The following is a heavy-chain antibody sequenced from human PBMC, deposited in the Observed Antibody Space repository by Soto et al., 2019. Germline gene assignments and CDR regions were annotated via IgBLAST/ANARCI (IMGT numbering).Heavy chain of an antibody. CDR1: GFTFSSYG. D-gene: IGHD5-12*01. V-gene: IGHV3-30*18. CDR3: AKDLRDGYHKDFFDY. CDR2: ISYDGSNK. J-gene: IGHJ4*02. Sequence: QVQLVESGGGVVQPGRSLRLSCAASGFTFSSYGMHWVRQAPGKGLEWVAVISYDGSNKYYADSVKGRFTISRDNSKNTLYLQMNSRRAEDTDVYYCAKDLRDGYHKDFFDYWGQGTLVTVSS.